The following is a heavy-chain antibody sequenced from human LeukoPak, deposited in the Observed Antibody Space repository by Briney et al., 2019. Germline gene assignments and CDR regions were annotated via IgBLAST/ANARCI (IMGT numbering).Heavy chain of an antibody. J-gene: IGHJ5*02. V-gene: IGHV4-59*01. CDR2: IYYSGST. Sequence: PSETPSLTCTVSGGSISSYYWSWIRQPPGKGLEWIGYIYYSGSTNYNPSLKSRVTISVDTSKNQFSLKLSSVTAADTAVYYCARCGITFGGVKGFWFDPWGQGTLVTVSS. CDR3: ARCGITFGGVKGFWFDP. D-gene: IGHD3-16*01. CDR1: GGSISSYY.